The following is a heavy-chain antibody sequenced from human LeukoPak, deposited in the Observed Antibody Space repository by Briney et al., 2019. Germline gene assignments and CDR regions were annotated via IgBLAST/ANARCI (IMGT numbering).Heavy chain of an antibody. CDR2: ISGSGGST. D-gene: IGHD4-17*01. Sequence: GGSLRLSCAASGFTFSSYAMSWVRQVPGKGLEWVSAISGSGGSTYYADSVKGRFTISRDNSKNTLYLQMNSLRAEDTAVYYCAYTVTTGVGTLDYWGQGTLVTVSS. CDR1: GFTFSSYA. J-gene: IGHJ4*02. V-gene: IGHV3-23*01. CDR3: AYTVTTGVGTLDY.